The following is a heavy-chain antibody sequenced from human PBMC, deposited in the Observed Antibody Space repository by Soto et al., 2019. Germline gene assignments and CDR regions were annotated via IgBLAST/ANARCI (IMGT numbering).Heavy chain of an antibody. V-gene: IGHV1-69*12. CDR1: GGSLSNYG. Sequence: QVQLVQSGAEVKKPGSSVKVSCKASGGSLSNYGISWVRQAPGQGLEWMGAIIPVFGTPNYAQKFQDRVTMTADESTTTGYMEVRSLTSEDTAVYYCARGDATKIVVTTYDGMDVWGQGTTVTVSS. D-gene: IGHD3-22*01. CDR2: IIPVFGTP. J-gene: IGHJ6*02. CDR3: ARGDATKIVVTTYDGMDV.